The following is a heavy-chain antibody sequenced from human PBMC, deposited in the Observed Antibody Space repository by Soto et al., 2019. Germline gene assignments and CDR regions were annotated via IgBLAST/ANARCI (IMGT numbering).Heavy chain of an antibody. Sequence: PSETLSLTCTVSGGSISSGDYYWSWIRQPPGKGLEWIGYIYYSGSTYYNPSLKSRVTISVDTSKNQFSLKLSSVTAADTAVYYCARVHIVVVPAAKYIWFDPWGQGTLVTSPQ. CDR3: ARVHIVVVPAAKYIWFDP. V-gene: IGHV4-30-4*01. J-gene: IGHJ5*02. CDR2: IYYSGST. CDR1: GGSISSGDYY. D-gene: IGHD2-2*01.